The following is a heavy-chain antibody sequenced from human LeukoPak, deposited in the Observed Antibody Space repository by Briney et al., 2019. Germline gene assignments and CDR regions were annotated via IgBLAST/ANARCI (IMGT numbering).Heavy chain of an antibody. J-gene: IGHJ5*01. D-gene: IGHD2-21*02. CDR3: ARERGLVTTTFDS. CDR2: IIPVFGTT. V-gene: IGHV1-69*05. CDR1: GGTFSSYA. Sequence: SVKVSCKASGGTFSSYAVSWVRQAPGRGFEWMGRIIPVFGTTKYAQMFQGRVTITTDKSTGTAYMELSRLRSGDTAVYYFARERGLVTTTFDSWGQGVLVTVSS.